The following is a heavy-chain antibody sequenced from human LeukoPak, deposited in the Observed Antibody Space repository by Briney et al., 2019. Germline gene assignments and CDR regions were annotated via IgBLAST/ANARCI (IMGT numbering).Heavy chain of an antibody. J-gene: IGHJ5*02. Sequence: GASVKVSCKASGYTFTSYYMHWVRQAPGQGLEWMGIINPSGGSTSYAQKFQGRVTMTRDTSTSTVYMELSSLRSEDTAVYYCARGPLWFGEAPEKWFDPWGQGTLVTVSS. CDR3: ARGPLWFGEAPEKWFDP. D-gene: IGHD3-10*01. CDR1: GYTFTSYY. V-gene: IGHV1-46*01. CDR2: INPSGGST.